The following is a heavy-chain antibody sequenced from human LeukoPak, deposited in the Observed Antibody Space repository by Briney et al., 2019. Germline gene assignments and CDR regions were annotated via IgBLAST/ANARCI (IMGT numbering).Heavy chain of an antibody. CDR1: GGSISSYY. J-gene: IGHJ4*02. D-gene: IGHD3-22*01. V-gene: IGHV4-4*07. CDR3: ARAYLGYDSSGYSLFDY. Sequence: NPSETLSLTCTVSGGSISSYYWSWIRQPAGKGLEWIGRIYTSGSTNYNPSLKSRVTMSVDTSKNQFSLKLSSVTAADTAVYYCARAYLGYDSSGYSLFDYWGQGTLVTVSS. CDR2: IYTSGST.